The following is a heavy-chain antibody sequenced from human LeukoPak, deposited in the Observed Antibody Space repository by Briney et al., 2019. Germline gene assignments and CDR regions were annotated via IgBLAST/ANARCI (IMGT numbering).Heavy chain of an antibody. D-gene: IGHD2-21*02. J-gene: IGHJ1*01. CDR2: ISGSGGST. CDR1: GFTFSSYA. CDR3: AKEWAYCGGDCYPPEYFQH. V-gene: IGHV3-23*01. Sequence: PGGSLRLSCAASGFTFSSYAMSWVRQAPGKGLEWVSAISGSGGSTYYADSVKGRFTIPRDNSKNTLYLQMNSLRAEDTAVYYCAKEWAYCGGDCYPPEYFQHWGQGTLVTVSS.